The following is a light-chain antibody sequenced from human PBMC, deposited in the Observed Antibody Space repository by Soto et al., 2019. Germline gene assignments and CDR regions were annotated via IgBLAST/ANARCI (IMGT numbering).Light chain of an antibody. V-gene: IGLV2-11*01. J-gene: IGLJ1*01. CDR3: CSHAGDSVV. Sequence: QSALTQPRSVSGXPXQSVXXXXXXTSSDVGXXXXXSXXQKHPGKAXXLILYDAYKRPSGVPGRFSGSKSGNTASLTISGLQAEDESDYYCCSHAGDSVVFGTGTKLTVL. CDR2: DAY. CDR1: SSDVGXXXX.